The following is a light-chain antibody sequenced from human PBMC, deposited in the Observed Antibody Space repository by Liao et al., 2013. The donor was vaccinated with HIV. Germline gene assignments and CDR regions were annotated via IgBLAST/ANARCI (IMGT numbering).Light chain of an antibody. Sequence: SYELTQPSSVSVSPGQTARITCSGDILAKKYSRWFQQKPGQVPVVVIYKDSERPSGIPERFSGSNSGNMATLTISRVEAGDEADYYCQLWDTSSDHVVFGGGTKLTVL. J-gene: IGLJ2*01. CDR1: ILAKKY. CDR3: QLWDTSSDHVV. V-gene: IGLV3-27*01. CDR2: KDS.